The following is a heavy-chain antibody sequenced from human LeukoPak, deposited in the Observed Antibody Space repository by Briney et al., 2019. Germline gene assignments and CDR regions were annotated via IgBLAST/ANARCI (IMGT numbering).Heavy chain of an antibody. CDR1: GFTFSSYA. J-gene: IGHJ5*02. V-gene: IGHV3-23*01. CDR2: ISGSGGST. CDR3: AKDPFLTMIVVDWFDP. D-gene: IGHD3-22*01. Sequence: GGSLRLSCAASGFTFSSYAMSWVRQAPGKGLEWVSAISGSGGSTYYADSVKGRFTISRDNSKNTLYLQMNSLRAEDTAVYYCAKDPFLTMIVVDWFDPWGQGTLVTVSS.